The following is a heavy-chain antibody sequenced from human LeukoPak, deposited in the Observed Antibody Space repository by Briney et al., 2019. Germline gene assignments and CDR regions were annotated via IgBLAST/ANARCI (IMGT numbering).Heavy chain of an antibody. Sequence: SQTLSLTSAISGDSVSSNSAAWIWIRQSPSRGLEWLGMTYYRSKWYHDYAVSVKSRITVTSDTSKNQFSLQLNSVTPEDAAVYYCARTTQGIFDYWGQGTLVTVSS. J-gene: IGHJ4*02. D-gene: IGHD1-1*01. CDR1: GDSVSSNSAA. CDR2: TYYRSKWYH. V-gene: IGHV6-1*01. CDR3: ARTTQGIFDY.